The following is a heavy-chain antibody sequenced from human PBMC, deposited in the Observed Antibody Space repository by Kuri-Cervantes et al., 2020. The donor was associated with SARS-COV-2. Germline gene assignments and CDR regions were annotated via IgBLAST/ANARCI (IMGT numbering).Heavy chain of an antibody. Sequence: ASVKVSCKASGYTFTSYGISWVRQVPGQGLEWMGWISAYNGNTNYAQKLQGRVTMTTDTSTSTAYMELRSLRSDDTAVYYCARGTYYYDNSGYYYYYYGMDVWGQGTTVTVSS. V-gene: IGHV1-18*01. CDR1: GYTFTSYG. CDR2: ISAYNGNT. J-gene: IGHJ6*02. CDR3: ARGTYYYDNSGYYYYYYGMDV. D-gene: IGHD3-22*01.